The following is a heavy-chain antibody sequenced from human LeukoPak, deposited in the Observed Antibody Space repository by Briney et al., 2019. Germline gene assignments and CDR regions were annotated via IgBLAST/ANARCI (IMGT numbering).Heavy chain of an antibody. J-gene: IGHJ4*02. CDR3: ARGPIQKRKGYYFDY. Sequence: PGGSLRLSCAASGFTFSSYGMHWVRQAPGKGLEWVAVISYDGSNKYYADSVKGRFTISRDNSKNTLYLQMNSLRAEDTAVYYCARGPIQKRKGYYFDYWGQGTLVTVSS. CDR1: GFTFSSYG. CDR2: ISYDGSNK. V-gene: IGHV3-30*19.